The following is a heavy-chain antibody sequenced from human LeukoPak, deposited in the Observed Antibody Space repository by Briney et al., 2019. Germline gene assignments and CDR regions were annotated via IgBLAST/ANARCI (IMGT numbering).Heavy chain of an antibody. V-gene: IGHV4-4*02. CDR2: VHLNGRT. J-gene: IGHJ4*02. CDR1: GGSISSTNW. CDR3: AREGGFYRPLDY. Sequence: PSGTLSLTCSVSGGSISSTNWWTWVRQPPGGGLEWIGEVHLNGRTHYSPSLESRVTLSVDMSENHISLKLTSVTAADTAVYYCAREGGFYRPLDYSGPGTLVIVSS. D-gene: IGHD2/OR15-2a*01.